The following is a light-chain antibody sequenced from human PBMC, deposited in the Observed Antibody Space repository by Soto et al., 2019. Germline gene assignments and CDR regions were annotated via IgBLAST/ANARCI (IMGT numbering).Light chain of an antibody. CDR1: SGDVGAYNY. CDR3: CSYTSSSTYV. CDR2: DVS. V-gene: IGLV2-14*01. J-gene: IGLJ1*01. Sequence: LTQPASVSGSPGQSIAISCTGSSGDVGAYNYVSWYQQYSGKAPKLMIYDVSNRPSGVSDRFSGSKSGNTASLTISGLQAEDEADYYCCSYTSSSTYVFGTGTKVTVL.